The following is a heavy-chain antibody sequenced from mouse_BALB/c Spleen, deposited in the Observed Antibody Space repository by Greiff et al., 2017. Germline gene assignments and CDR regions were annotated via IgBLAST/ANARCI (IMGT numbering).Heavy chain of an antibody. CDR1: GFSLTGYG. CDR3: ARERAYGHHYAMDY. V-gene: IGHV2-6-7*01. J-gene: IGHJ4*01. D-gene: IGHD1-2*01. Sequence: VQLVESGPGLVAPSQSLSITCTVSGFSLTGYGVNWVRQPPGKGLEWLGMIWGDGSTDYNSALKSRLSISKDISKSQVFLKMNMLQTDDTARYYCARERAYGHHYAMDYWGQGTSVTVSS. CDR2: IWGDGST.